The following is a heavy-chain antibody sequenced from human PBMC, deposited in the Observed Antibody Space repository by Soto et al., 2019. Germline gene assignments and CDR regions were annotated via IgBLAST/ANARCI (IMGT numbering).Heavy chain of an antibody. Sequence: SETLSLTCTVSGGSINDSYWSWIRQPPGKGLEWIGYIYYSGSTDYNPSLKSRVTISVGPSKTQCSLNLRSVNTADTAVYYCARLGGVAARTFDYWGQGTLVTVSS. CDR2: IYYSGST. CDR1: GGSINDSY. D-gene: IGHD6-6*01. CDR3: ARLGGVAARTFDY. J-gene: IGHJ4*02. V-gene: IGHV4-59*12.